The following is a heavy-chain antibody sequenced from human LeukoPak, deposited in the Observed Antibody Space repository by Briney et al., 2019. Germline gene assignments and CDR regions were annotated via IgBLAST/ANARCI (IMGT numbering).Heavy chain of an antibody. D-gene: IGHD1-26*01. V-gene: IGHV1-18*04. J-gene: IGHJ4*02. CDR2: MSAYNGDT. CDR1: GYTFTGYY. Sequence: ASVKVSCKASGYTFTGYYMHWVRQAPGQGLEWMGWMSAYNGDTSYTESLQGRVTMTTDTSTNTAYMELRGLTSDDTGVYYCARRVGGTPYFFDYWGQGTLVTVSS. CDR3: ARRVGGTPYFFDY.